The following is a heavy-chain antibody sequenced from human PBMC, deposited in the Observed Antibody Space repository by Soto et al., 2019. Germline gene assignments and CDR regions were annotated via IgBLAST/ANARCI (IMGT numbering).Heavy chain of an antibody. CDR3: ATLGYCSGGSCYKWFDP. CDR2: IYYSGST. Sequence: SETLYLTSSVSGGTISSYYWSWIRQPPGKGLEWIGYIYYSGSTNYNPSLKSRVTISVDTSKNQFSLKLSSVTAADTAVYYCATLGYCSGGSCYKWFDPWGQGTLVTVSS. D-gene: IGHD2-15*01. CDR1: GGTISSYY. V-gene: IGHV4-59*08. J-gene: IGHJ5*02.